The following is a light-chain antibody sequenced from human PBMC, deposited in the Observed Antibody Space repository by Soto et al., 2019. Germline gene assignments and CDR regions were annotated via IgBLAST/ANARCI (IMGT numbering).Light chain of an antibody. CDR3: QQYKTYMYT. CDR1: QSIDSW. CDR2: RAS. Sequence: DIQMTQSPSTLSASVGDRVTITCRASQSIDSWLAWYQQKPGKAPKLLIYRASSIESGVPSRFSGSGSGTEFTLTISSLQPDDFATYYCQQYKTYMYTFAQGTKLEIK. J-gene: IGKJ2*01. V-gene: IGKV1-5*03.